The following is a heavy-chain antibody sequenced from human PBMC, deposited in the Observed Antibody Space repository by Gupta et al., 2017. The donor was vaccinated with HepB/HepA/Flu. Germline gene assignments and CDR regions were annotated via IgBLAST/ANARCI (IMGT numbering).Heavy chain of an antibody. V-gene: IGHV2-5*01. CDR1: GFSFTTVGMG. CDR3: AHRLKGDDRPSAGHYDY. Sequence: QITLKESGPTLVKPTETLTLTCTFSGFSFTTVGMGVGWIRQPPGKALEWLAIIYWNDDKLSNSSLMSRLIISRGTFRNQVVLTMTNMAPEDTGTYYCAHRLKGDDRPSAGHYDYWGQGTLVTVSS. J-gene: IGHJ4*02. CDR2: IYWNDDK. D-gene: IGHD6-13*01.